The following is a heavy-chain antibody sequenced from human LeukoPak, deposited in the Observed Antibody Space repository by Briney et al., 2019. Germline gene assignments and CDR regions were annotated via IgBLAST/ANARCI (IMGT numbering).Heavy chain of an antibody. D-gene: IGHD1-1*01. Sequence: ASVKVSCKTSGYTFTGLGLYIHWVRQAPRQGLEWMGWINPRSGGTNYAQKFQGRVTMTRDTSISTAYMELSRLTSDDTAVYYCATDPTTAGTTRFDYWGQGTLVTVSS. CDR3: ATDPTTAGTTRFDY. CDR1: GYTFTGLGLY. J-gene: IGHJ4*02. CDR2: INPRSGGT. V-gene: IGHV1-2*02.